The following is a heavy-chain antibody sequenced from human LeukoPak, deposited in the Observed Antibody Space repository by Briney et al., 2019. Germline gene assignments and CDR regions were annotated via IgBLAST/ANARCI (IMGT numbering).Heavy chain of an antibody. CDR3: ARDHGLGYCSGGSCYSLGY. Sequence: GASVKVSCKASGYTFTSYGISWVRQAPGQGLEWMGWISAYNGNTNYAQKLQGRVTMTTDTSTSTAYMELRSLRSDDTAVYYCARDHGLGYCSGGSCYSLGYWGQGTLVTVSS. J-gene: IGHJ4*02. CDR1: GYTFTSYG. V-gene: IGHV1-18*01. CDR2: ISAYNGNT. D-gene: IGHD2-15*01.